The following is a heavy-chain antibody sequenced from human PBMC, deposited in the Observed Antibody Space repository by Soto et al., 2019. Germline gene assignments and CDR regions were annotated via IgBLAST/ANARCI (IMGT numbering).Heavy chain of an antibody. J-gene: IGHJ6*03. D-gene: IGHD2-21*01. CDR1: GFPLSDSA. V-gene: IGHV3-73*01. CDR2: IRSKTNNNAT. Sequence: EVQLVESGGGLVQPGGSLKLACLASGFPLSDSAIHRVRKASGKGLEWVGRIRSKTNNNATTYAAPVRGRSTLSRDDSKNTAYLQMNNLESEDAAVYYCPSHAGGEVEHSFYYSFMDVWGKGATVSV. CDR3: PSHAGGEVEHSFYYSFMDV.